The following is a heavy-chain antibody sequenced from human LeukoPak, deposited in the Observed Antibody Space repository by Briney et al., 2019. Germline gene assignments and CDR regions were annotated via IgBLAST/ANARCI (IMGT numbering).Heavy chain of an antibody. CDR1: GGTFSSYA. CDR2: IIPIFGTA. Sequence: SVKVSCKASGGTFSSYAISWVRQAPGQGLEWMGGIIPIFGTANYAQKFQGRVTITTDESTSTAYMELSSLRSEDTAVYYCARNVVVVPAAIRVGNYYMDVWGKGTTVTASS. J-gene: IGHJ6*03. CDR3: ARNVVVVPAAIRVGNYYMDV. D-gene: IGHD2-2*02. V-gene: IGHV1-69*05.